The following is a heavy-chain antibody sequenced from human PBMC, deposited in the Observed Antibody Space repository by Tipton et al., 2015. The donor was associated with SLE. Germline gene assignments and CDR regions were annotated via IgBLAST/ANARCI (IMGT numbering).Heavy chain of an antibody. CDR1: GGSITSGSHY. J-gene: IGHJ6*02. Sequence: TLSLTCTVSGGSITSGSHYWTWIRQPAGKGLEWIGRMFSSGDTNYNPSLKSRLTMSVDTSKNQFSLRLSSVTAADTAVYYCVHRGHGVGVWGQGTTVTVSS. D-gene: IGHD3-3*01. CDR3: VHRGHGVGV. V-gene: IGHV4-61*02. CDR2: MFSSGDT.